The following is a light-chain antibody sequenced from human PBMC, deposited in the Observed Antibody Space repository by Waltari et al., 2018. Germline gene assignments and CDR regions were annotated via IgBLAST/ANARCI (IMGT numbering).Light chain of an antibody. CDR1: KSVLNRDTKKSY. V-gene: IGKV4-1*01. J-gene: IGKJ4*01. CDR3: QQYYSTVT. Sequence: DIVMTQSPDSLAVSLGERATITCRSSKSVLNRDTKKSYLAWYQQKSGQTPKLLIYWASTRESGVPDRFSGSGSGTDFTLTITSLQAEDVAVYYCQQYYSTVTFGGGTKVEIK. CDR2: WAS.